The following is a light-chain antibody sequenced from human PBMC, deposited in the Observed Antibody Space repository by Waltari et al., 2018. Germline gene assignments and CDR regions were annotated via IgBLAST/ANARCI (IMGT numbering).Light chain of an antibody. CDR3: QQYNNWPPGT. Sequence: EMVVTQSPATLSLSPGERATLSCRPSQTIGTSLAWDQQRPGQAPRLLIYRASTRATGIPDRFSGSGSESEFTLTISSLQSEDVALYYCQQYNNWPPGTFGQGTKVEI. V-gene: IGKV3-15*01. J-gene: IGKJ1*01. CDR2: RAS. CDR1: QTIGTS.